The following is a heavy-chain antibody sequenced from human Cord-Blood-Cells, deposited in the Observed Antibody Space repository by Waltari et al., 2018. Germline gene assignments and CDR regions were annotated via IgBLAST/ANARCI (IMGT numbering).Heavy chain of an antibody. CDR1: GFTFSSYG. Sequence: QVQLVESGGGVVQPGRSLRLSCAASGFTFSSYGMDWVRQAPGKGLEWVAVIWYDGSNKYYADSVKGRFTISRDNSKNTLYLQMNSLRAEDTAVYYCARDGGRRDKKGYFDYWGQGTLVTVSS. J-gene: IGHJ4*02. V-gene: IGHV3-33*01. CDR2: IWYDGSNK. D-gene: IGHD2-15*01. CDR3: ARDGGRRDKKGYFDY.